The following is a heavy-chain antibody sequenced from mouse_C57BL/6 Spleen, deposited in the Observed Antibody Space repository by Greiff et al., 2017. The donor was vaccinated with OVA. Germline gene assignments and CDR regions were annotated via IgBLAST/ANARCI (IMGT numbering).Heavy chain of an antibody. V-gene: IGHV1-52*01. CDR1: GYTFTNYW. J-gene: IGHJ1*03. CDR2: IDPSDSET. Sequence: QVQLQQPGAELVRPGSSVKLSCKASGYTFTNYWMHWVKQRPIQGLEWIGNIDPSDSETHYNQKFKDKATLTVDKSSSTAYMQLSSLTSEDSAVYYCARGSSTWWYFDVWGTGTTVTVSS. CDR3: ARGSSTWWYFDV.